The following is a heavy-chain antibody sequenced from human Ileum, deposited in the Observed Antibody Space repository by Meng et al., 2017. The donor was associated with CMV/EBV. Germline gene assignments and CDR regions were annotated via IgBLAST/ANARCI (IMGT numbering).Heavy chain of an antibody. CDR2: IYYSGST. V-gene: IGHV4-39*07. CDR3: ARGVSHYYYYYGMDV. Sequence: GSLSLTCTVSGGSISSSSYYWGWIRQPPGKGLEWIGSIYYSGSTYYNPSLKSRVTISVDTSKNQFSLKLSSVTAADTAVYYCARGVSHYYYYYGMDVWGQGTTVTVSS. D-gene: IGHD2-8*01. J-gene: IGHJ6*02. CDR1: GGSISSSSYY.